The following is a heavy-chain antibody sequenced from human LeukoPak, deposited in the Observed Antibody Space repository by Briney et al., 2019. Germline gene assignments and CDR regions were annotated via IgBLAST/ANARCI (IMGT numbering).Heavy chain of an antibody. CDR2: VEADGKNM. CDR3: AREKSRDGHNERLYYYYMDV. V-gene: IGHV3-30*01. D-gene: IGHD5-24*01. J-gene: IGHJ6*03. Sequence: QPGRSLRLSCAASGFTFSHSIIHWVRQAPGKGLEWVAVVEADGKNMYYADSVDGRFTISRDNSQNTVYLQMNSLRADETAVYYCAREKSRDGHNERLYYYYMDVWGKGTTVTVSS. CDR1: GFTFSHSI.